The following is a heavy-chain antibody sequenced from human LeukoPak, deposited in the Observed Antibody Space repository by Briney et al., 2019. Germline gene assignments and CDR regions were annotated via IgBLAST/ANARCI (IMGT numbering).Heavy chain of an antibody. CDR1: GFTVSSKY. V-gene: IGHV3-53*01. CDR2: IYSGGST. J-gene: IGHJ5*02. CDR3: ARSYDFWSGANWFDP. Sequence: GGSLRLSCAASGFTVSSKYMSWVHQAPGKGLEWVSVIYSGGSTYYADSVKGRFTISRDNSKNTLYLQMNSLRAEDTAVYYCARSYDFWSGANWFDPWGQGTLVTVSS. D-gene: IGHD3-3*01.